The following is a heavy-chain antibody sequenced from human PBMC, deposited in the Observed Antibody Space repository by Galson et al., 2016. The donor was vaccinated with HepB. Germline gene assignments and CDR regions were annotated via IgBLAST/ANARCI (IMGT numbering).Heavy chain of an antibody. CDR2: IGTAPGDT. V-gene: IGHV3-13*01. CDR1: GFSFSLYD. Sequence: SLRLSCAASGFSFSLYDMHWVRQVTGKGLEWVSAIGTAPGDTNYSDSVKGRFTISRENADNSLYLQMNSLRPGDTAVYYCARGKSLWTTPWNYGLDVWGKGTTVTVSS. J-gene: IGHJ6*04. CDR3: ARGKSLWTTPWNYGLDV. D-gene: IGHD4-17*01.